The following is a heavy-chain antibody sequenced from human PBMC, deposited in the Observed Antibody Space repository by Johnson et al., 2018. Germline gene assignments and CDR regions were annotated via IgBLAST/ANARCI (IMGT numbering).Heavy chain of an antibody. Sequence: QVQLVQSGAEVKKPGSSVKVSCKASGGTFSSYAISWVRQAPGQGLEWMGGIIPIFGTANYAQKFQGRVTITADESTCTASMELSSLRSEDTAVYDCARSPPGLMVRGVIMAYYYYGMDVGGQGTTVTVSS. CDR3: ARSPPGLMVRGVIMAYYYYGMDV. CDR1: GGTFSSYA. J-gene: IGHJ6*02. CDR2: IIPIFGTA. D-gene: IGHD3-10*01. V-gene: IGHV1-69*12.